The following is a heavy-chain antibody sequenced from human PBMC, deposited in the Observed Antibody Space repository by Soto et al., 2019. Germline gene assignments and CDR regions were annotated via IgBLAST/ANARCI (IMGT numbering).Heavy chain of an antibody. Sequence: PAESLQISCKAPRYSVTTNCIAWLRQMPGKRPEGMGSVHFGGSRTRYGPSFEGQITISADRSISTAYLQWSSLKASDTAMYYCARRSEYHYGSGKYYGLDVWGQGTTVTVSS. CDR3: ARRSEYHYGSGKYYGLDV. V-gene: IGHV5-51*01. D-gene: IGHD3-10*01. J-gene: IGHJ6*02. CDR1: RYSVTTNC. CDR2: VHFGGSRT.